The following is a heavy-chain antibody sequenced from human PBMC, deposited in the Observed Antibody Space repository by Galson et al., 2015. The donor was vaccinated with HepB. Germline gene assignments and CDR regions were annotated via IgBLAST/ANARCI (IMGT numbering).Heavy chain of an antibody. CDR1: GFTFSSYS. Sequence: SLRLSCAASGFTFSSYSMNWVRQAPGKGLEWVSSISSSSSYIFYADSVKGRFTISRDNAKNSLYLQMNSLRAEDTAVYYCAREKGFNYDFWSGYYGSGGFDPWGQGTLVTVSS. J-gene: IGHJ5*02. D-gene: IGHD3-3*01. CDR3: AREKGFNYDFWSGYYGSGGFDP. CDR2: ISSSSSYI. V-gene: IGHV3-21*01.